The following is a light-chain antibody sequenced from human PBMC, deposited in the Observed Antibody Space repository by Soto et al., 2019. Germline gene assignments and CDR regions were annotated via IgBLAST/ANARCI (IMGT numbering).Light chain of an antibody. CDR1: SSNIGAGYD. CDR3: QSHDTSLSGYV. CDR2: GNT. J-gene: IGLJ1*01. Sequence: QSVLTQPPSVSGAPGQRVTISCTGSSSNIGAGYDVHWYQQLPGTAPKLLIYGNTNRPSGVPDRFSGSKSGTSASLAITGLQAEDEADYYCQSHDTSLSGYVFGTGTKVTAL. V-gene: IGLV1-40*01.